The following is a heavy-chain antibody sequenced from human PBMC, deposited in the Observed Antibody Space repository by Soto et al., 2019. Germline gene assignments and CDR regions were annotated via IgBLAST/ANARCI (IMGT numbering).Heavy chain of an antibody. V-gene: IGHV5-51*01. CDR1: GYSFSSYW. J-gene: IGHJ4*02. Sequence: GESMKISCQGSGYSFSSYWIGWVRQMPGKGLEWVGMIYPGDSDTRYSTFFQGQVTISADKSINTACLQWSSLKASDTAAYYCARSGGRPFDDRGQGTVVTVSS. D-gene: IGHD6-25*01. CDR2: IYPGDSDT. CDR3: ARSGGRPFDD.